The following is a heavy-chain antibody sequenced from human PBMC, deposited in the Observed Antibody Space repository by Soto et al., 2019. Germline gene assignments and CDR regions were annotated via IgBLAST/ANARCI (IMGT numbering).Heavy chain of an antibody. CDR1: GFTFTRYS. CDR2: ISSTTNYI. J-gene: IGHJ4*02. Sequence: VGSLRLSCAASGFTFTRYSMNWVRQAPGKGLEWVSSISSTTNYIYYADSMKGRFTVSRDNAKNSVYLDMNSLSAEDTAVYYCARESEDLTSNFDYWGQGTLVTVSS. CDR3: ARESEDLTSNFDY. V-gene: IGHV3-21*01.